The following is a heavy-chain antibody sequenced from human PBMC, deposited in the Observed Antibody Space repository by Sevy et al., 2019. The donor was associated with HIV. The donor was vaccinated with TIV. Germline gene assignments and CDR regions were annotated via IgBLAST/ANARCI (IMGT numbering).Heavy chain of an antibody. CDR1: GFTFSSYA. J-gene: IGHJ4*02. CDR2: ISYDGSNK. Sequence: GGSLRLSCAASGFTFSSYAMHWVRQAPGKGLEWVAVISYDGSNKYDADSVKGRFTISRDNSKNTLYLQMNSLRAEDTAVYYCASFTPGIAVAGTDYWGQGTLVTVSS. V-gene: IGHV3-30-3*01. CDR3: ASFTPGIAVAGTDY. D-gene: IGHD6-19*01.